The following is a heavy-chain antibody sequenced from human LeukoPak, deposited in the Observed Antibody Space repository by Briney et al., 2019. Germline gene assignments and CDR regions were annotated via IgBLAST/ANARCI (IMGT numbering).Heavy chain of an antibody. J-gene: IGHJ4*02. CDR3: AKDARIWAMVDYYFDY. V-gene: IGHV3-9*01. CDR1: GFTFDDYA. Sequence: PGRSLRLSCAASGFTFDDYAMHWVRQAPGKGLEWVSGISWNSGSIGYADSVKGRFTISRDNAKNSLYLQMNSLRAEDTALYYCAKDARIWAMVDYYFDYWGQGTLVTVSS. D-gene: IGHD5-18*01. CDR2: ISWNSGSI.